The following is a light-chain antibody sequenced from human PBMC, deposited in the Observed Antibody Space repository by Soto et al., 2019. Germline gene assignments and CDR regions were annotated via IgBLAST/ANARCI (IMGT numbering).Light chain of an antibody. J-gene: IGKJ3*01. CDR3: QQYNHWPFT. CDR2: DTS. Sequence: EIVMTQSPDTLAVSPGERVTLSCRASQSVSINLAWYQQKPGQAPRALIYDTSTRATGVAARFSGGGSGTEFTLTISSLQPEDFAVYYCQQYNHWPFTFVPGTKVDIK. CDR1: QSVSIN. V-gene: IGKV3-15*01.